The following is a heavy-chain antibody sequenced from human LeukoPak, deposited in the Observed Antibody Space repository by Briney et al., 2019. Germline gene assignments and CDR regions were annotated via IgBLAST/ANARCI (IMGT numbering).Heavy chain of an antibody. CDR2: INTNTGNP. CDR3: AGLDFGDYAGTFDM. J-gene: IGHJ3*02. CDR1: GYTFTKSA. Sequence: ASVKVSCKTSGYTFTKSAINWVRQAPGQGLEWMGWINTNTGNPTYAQGFTGRFIFSLDTSVSTTYLQINSLKAEDTAVYFCAGLDFGDYAGTFDMWGQGTMVTVSS. V-gene: IGHV7-4-1*02. D-gene: IGHD4-17*01.